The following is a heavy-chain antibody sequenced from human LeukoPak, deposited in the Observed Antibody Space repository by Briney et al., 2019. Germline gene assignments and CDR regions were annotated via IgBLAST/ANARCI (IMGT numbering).Heavy chain of an antibody. V-gene: IGHV1-2*04. Sequence: GASVKVSCKASGYTFTGYYMHWVRQAPGQGLEWMGWINPNSGGTNYAQKFQGWVTMTRDTSISTAYMELSRLRSEDTAVYYCARGYTNYYDSSGPKGAFDIWGQGTMVTVSS. CDR2: INPNSGGT. CDR3: ARGYTNYYDSSGPKGAFDI. CDR1: GYTFTGYY. J-gene: IGHJ3*02. D-gene: IGHD3-22*01.